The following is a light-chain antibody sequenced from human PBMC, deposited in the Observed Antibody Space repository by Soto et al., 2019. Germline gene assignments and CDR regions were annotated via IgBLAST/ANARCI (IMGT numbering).Light chain of an antibody. CDR2: VAS. CDR1: QTINSY. Sequence: DIQMTQSPSTLSASVGDRVTITCRASQTINSYLAWYQQKPGKAPKLLIDVASTLQSGVPSRFSGSASGTEFTLTISSLQPEDFATYYCQQYNSYSQTFGGGTKVDIK. J-gene: IGKJ4*01. CDR3: QQYNSYSQT. V-gene: IGKV1-5*01.